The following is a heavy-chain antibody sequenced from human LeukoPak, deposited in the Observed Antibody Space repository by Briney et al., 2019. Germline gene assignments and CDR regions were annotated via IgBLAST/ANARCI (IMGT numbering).Heavy chain of an antibody. Sequence: ASVKVSCKASGYTFTGYYMHWVRQAPGQGLEWMGWINPNSGGTNYAQKFQGRVTMTRDTSISTAYMELSRLRSDHTAVYYCARVFRPSSSSWYFDYWGQGTLVTVSS. V-gene: IGHV1-2*02. CDR1: GYTFTGYY. D-gene: IGHD6-13*01. CDR3: ARVFRPSSSSWYFDY. J-gene: IGHJ4*02. CDR2: INPNSGGT.